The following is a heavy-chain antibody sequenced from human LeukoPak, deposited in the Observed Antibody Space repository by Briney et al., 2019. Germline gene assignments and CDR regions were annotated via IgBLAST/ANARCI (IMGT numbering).Heavy chain of an antibody. J-gene: IGHJ4*02. CDR2: IYYSGST. D-gene: IGHD3-22*01. Sequence: SETLSLTCTVSGGSISSYYWTWIRQPPGKGLECIGYIYYSGSTNYNPSLKSRVTISVDTSENQFSLKLSSVTAADTAVYYCARAGSDSSGYYFDYWGQGTLVTVSS. CDR3: ARAGSDSSGYYFDY. CDR1: GGSISSYY. V-gene: IGHV4-59*01.